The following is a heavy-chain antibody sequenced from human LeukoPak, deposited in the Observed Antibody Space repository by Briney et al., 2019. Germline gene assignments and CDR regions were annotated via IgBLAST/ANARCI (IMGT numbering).Heavy chain of an antibody. J-gene: IGHJ4*02. CDR3: ARGSHYYDSSGLDY. V-gene: IGHV4-59*01. CDR2: VYYSGST. D-gene: IGHD3-22*01. CDR1: GGSISSYY. Sequence: PSETLSLTCTVSGGSISSYYWSWIRQPPGKGLEWIGYVYYSGSTNYNPSLKSRVTISVDTSKNQFSLKLRSVTAADTAVYYCARGSHYYDSSGLDYWGQGTLVTVSS.